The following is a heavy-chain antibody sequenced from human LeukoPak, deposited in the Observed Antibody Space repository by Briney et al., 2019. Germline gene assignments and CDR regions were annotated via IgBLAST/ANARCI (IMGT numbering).Heavy chain of an antibody. V-gene: IGHV3-33*01. Sequence: GGSLRLSCAASGFTFSSYGMHWVRQAPGKGLEWVAVIWYDGSNNYYADSVKGRFTISRDNSKNTLYLQMNSLRAEDTAAYYCARDRSGYDWGKDYWGQGTLVTVSS. CDR1: GFTFSSYG. D-gene: IGHD5-12*01. J-gene: IGHJ4*02. CDR3: ARDRSGYDWGKDY. CDR2: IWYDGSNN.